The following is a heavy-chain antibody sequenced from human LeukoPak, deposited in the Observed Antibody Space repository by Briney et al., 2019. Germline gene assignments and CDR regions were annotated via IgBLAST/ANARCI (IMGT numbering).Heavy chain of an antibody. CDR2: IYYSGST. Sequence: SETLSLTCTVSGGSLSNYYWSWIRQHPGKGLEWIGYIYYSGSTYYNPSLKSRVTISVDTSKNQFSLKLSSVTAADTAVYYCARETYDSSGSLGHDYWGQGTLVTVSS. D-gene: IGHD3-22*01. J-gene: IGHJ4*02. CDR3: ARETYDSSGSLGHDY. CDR1: GGSLSNYY. V-gene: IGHV4-59*06.